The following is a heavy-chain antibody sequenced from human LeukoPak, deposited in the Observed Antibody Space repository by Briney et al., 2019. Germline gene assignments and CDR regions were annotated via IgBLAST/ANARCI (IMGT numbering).Heavy chain of an antibody. CDR1: GDSVSSNSAA. V-gene: IGHV6-1*01. Sequence: SQTLSLTCAISGDSVSSNSAAWNWIRQSPSRGLEWLGRTYYRSKWYNDYAVSVKSRITINPDTSKNQFSLQLNSVTPEDTAVYYCAREVKYHLDYYYYYMDVWGKGTTVTVSS. CDR2: TYYRSKWYN. J-gene: IGHJ6*03. CDR3: AREVKYHLDYYYYYMDV. D-gene: IGHD2-2*01.